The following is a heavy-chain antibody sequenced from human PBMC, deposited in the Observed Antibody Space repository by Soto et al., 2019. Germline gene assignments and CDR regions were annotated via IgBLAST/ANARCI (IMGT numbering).Heavy chain of an antibody. CDR3: VTDRRARFDP. Sequence: QIQLVQSGAEVRKPGASVKVSCKASGYSFTNHGFSWVRQAPGKGLEWMGWIGANGNTNYEEKFRGRVTLTTDTSTSTVYMELGGLRSDDTAVYYCVTDRRARFDPWGQGTLVTVSS. CDR1: GYSFTNHG. J-gene: IGHJ5*02. CDR2: IGANGNT. V-gene: IGHV1-18*01.